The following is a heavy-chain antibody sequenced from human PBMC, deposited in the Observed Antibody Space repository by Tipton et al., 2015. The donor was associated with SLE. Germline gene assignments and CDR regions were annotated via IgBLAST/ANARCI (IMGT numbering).Heavy chain of an antibody. D-gene: IGHD3-22*01. J-gene: IGHJ4*02. CDR1: GFTFSRYA. Sequence: SLRLSCAASGFTFSRYAIHWVRQAPGKGLEWVAVISFDGNSKTYADSVKGRFTLSRDNSKSTVYLQLNSLTAEDTAVYFCARDIHSSGIYYFDYWGQGTLVTVSS. CDR3: ARDIHSSGIYYFDY. CDR2: ISFDGNSK. V-gene: IGHV3-30*04.